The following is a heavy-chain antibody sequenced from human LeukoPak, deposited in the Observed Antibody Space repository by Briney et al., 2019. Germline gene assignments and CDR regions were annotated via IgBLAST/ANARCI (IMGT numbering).Heavy chain of an antibody. CDR1: GGSISSYY. V-gene: IGHV4-59*01. Sequence: SETLSLTCTVSGGSISSYYWSWIRQPPGKGLEWIGYIYYSGSTNYNPPLKSRVTISVDTSKNQFSLKLSSVTAADTAVYYCARALFYNWNYKVFYYMDVWGKGTTVTVSS. CDR2: IYYSGST. CDR3: ARALFYNWNYKVFYYMDV. D-gene: IGHD1-7*01. J-gene: IGHJ6*03.